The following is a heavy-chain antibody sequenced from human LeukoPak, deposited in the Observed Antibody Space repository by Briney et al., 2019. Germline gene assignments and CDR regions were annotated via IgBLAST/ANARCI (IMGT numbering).Heavy chain of an antibody. D-gene: IGHD5-12*01. CDR2: INPNSGGT. V-gene: IGHV1-2*02. Sequence: ASVKVSCKASGYTFTGYYLHWVRQAPGQGLERMGWINPNSGGTNYAQKFQGRVTMTRDTSISTAYMELSRLRSDDTAVYYCARGTVAWYSGYDRANDYWGQGTLVTVSS. CDR3: ARGTVAWYSGYDRANDY. CDR1: GYTFTGYY. J-gene: IGHJ4*02.